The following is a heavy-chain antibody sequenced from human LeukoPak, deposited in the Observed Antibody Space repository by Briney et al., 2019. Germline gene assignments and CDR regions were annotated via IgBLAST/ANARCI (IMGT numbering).Heavy chain of an antibody. CDR1: GGSFSGCY. V-gene: IGHV4-34*01. CDR2: INHSGST. CDR3: ARSRSQDYYYDSSGYTLDY. Sequence: PSETLSLTCAVYGGSFSGCYWSWIRQPPGKGLEWIGEINHSGSTNYNPSLKSRVTISVDTSKNQFSLKLSSVTAADTAVYYCARSRSQDYYYDSSGYTLDYWGQGTLVTVSS. D-gene: IGHD3-22*01. J-gene: IGHJ4*02.